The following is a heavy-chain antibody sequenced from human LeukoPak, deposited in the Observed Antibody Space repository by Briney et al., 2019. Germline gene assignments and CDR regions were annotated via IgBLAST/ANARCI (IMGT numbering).Heavy chain of an antibody. CDR3: ASRSSGWYFEN. Sequence: SGTLSLTCAVSGDSISSSNWWNWVRQPPGKGLEWIGEIYHSGSTHYNPSLKSRITISVDKSKNQFSLKLSSVTATDTAVYYCASRSSGWYFENWGQGTLVTVSS. V-gene: IGHV4-4*02. D-gene: IGHD6-19*01. J-gene: IGHJ4*02. CDR2: IYHSGST. CDR1: GDSISSSNW.